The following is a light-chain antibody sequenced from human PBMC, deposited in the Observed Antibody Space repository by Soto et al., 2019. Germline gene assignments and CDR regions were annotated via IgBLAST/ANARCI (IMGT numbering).Light chain of an antibody. Sequence: ESVLTQSPGTLSLSPGEKATLSCRASQSVSNSYLAWYQQKPGQAPRLLIYGASSRATGIPDRFSGSGSGTDFTLTVSRLEPEDFAVYYCQQFGSSSWTFGQGTKV. CDR2: GAS. J-gene: IGKJ1*01. CDR3: QQFGSSSWT. V-gene: IGKV3-20*01. CDR1: QSVSNSY.